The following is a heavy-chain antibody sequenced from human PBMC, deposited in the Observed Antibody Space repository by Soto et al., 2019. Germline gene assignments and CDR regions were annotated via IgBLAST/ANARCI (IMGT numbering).Heavy chain of an antibody. CDR2: ISNNGGST. D-gene: IGHD2-2*02. CDR1: GFTFSSYA. CDR3: VKALSARYNSAKAFDV. V-gene: IGHV3-64D*06. Sequence: PGGSLRLSCSASGFTFSSYAMHWVRQGPGKELEYVSSISNNGGSTYYVDSVNGRFAVFRDNSKITLDLQLSSLRVEDTAFFYCVKALSARYNSAKAFDVWGQGTMVTVSS. J-gene: IGHJ3*01.